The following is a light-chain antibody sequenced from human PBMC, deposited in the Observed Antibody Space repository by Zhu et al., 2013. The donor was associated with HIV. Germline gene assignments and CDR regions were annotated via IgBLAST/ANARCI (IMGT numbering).Light chain of an antibody. CDR3: QQRSSWLFT. J-gene: IGKJ3*01. CDR2: DAS. V-gene: IGKV3D-20*02. Sequence: IALTQSPATLSVSPGEEPPLLQASQSVSINLAWYQQKPGQAPRLLIYDASSRATGIPDRFRGSGSGTDFTLTISRLEPEDFAVYYCQQRSSWLFTFGPGTKWISN. CDR1: QSVSIN.